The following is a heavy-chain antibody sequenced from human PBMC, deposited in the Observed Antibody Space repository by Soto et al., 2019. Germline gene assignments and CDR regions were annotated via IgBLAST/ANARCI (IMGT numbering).Heavy chain of an antibody. D-gene: IGHD3-10*01. CDR3: VRDDRRSFDY. CDR1: GFSFRNYW. Sequence: PGGSLRLSCAASGFSFRNYWMVWVRQGPGKGLVVVSDISADGTGPRYADFVKGRFTISRDNAKNTVDLQMNSLRAEDTAIYYCVRDDRRSFDYWGQGALVTVS. J-gene: IGHJ4*02. V-gene: IGHV3-74*01. CDR2: ISADGTGP.